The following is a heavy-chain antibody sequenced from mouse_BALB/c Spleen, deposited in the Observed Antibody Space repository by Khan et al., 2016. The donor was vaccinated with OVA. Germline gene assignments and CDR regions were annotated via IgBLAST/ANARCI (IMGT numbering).Heavy chain of an antibody. J-gene: IGHJ2*01. CDR1: GFNIKDYY. Sequence: VQLKQSGAELVRSGASVKLSCTASGFNIKDYYMHWVKQRPEQGLEWIGWIDPENGDTEYAPKFQGKATMTADTSSNTAYLQLNSLTSEDTAVYYCNAGYFDYWGQGTTLTVSS. CDR3: NAGYFDY. V-gene: IGHV14-4*02. CDR2: IDPENGDT.